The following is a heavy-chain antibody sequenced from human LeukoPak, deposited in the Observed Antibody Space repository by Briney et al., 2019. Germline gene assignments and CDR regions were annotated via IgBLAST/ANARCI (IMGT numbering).Heavy chain of an antibody. V-gene: IGHV1-18*01. CDR3: ARGAGYDCVWESYRFFDY. CDR2: INSNNGKT. D-gene: IGHD3-16*02. J-gene: IGHJ4*02. Sequence: ASVKVSCKTSNYTIGSYGIIWVRQAPGQGLEWMGWINSNNGKTHFAQKIQGRVTMTVDTYTDTAHMELRSLNSDDTAVYYCARGAGYDCVWESYRFFDYWGQGALVTVSS. CDR1: NYTIGSYG.